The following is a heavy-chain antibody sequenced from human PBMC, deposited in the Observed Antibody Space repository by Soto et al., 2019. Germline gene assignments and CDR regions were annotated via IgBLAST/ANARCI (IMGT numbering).Heavy chain of an antibody. CDR3: ANAAAAGTGDFDY. V-gene: IGHV3-30*04. CDR1: GFTFSSYA. J-gene: IGHJ4*02. CDR2: ISYDGSNK. Sequence: GGSLRLSCAASGFTFSSYAMHWVRQAPGKGLEWVAVISYDGSNKYYADSVKGRFTISRDNSKNTLYLQMNSLRAEDTAVYYCANAAAAGTGDFDYWGQGTLVTVSS. D-gene: IGHD6-13*01.